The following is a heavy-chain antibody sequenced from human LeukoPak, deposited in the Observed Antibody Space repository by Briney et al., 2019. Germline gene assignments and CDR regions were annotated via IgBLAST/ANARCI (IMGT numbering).Heavy chain of an antibody. V-gene: IGHV3-48*03. CDR3: ARDVTYSGYDRYMDV. D-gene: IGHD5-12*01. J-gene: IGHJ6*03. CDR1: GFTFSSYE. CDR2: ISSSGSTI. Sequence: PGGSLGLSCAASGFTFSSYEMNWVRQAPGKGLEWVSYISSSGSTIYYADSVKGRFTISRDNAKNSLYLQMNSLRAEDTAVYYCARDVTYSGYDRYMDVWGKGTTVTVSS.